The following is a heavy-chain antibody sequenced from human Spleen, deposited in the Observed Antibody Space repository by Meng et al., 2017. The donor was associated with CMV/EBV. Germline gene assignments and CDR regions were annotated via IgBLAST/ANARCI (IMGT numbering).Heavy chain of an antibody. Sequence: FSNAWMNWVRQAPGKGLEWVGRIKSKTDGGTTDYAAPVKGRFTISRDDSKDTLYLQMNSLRAEDTAVYYCARDNIMITFGGPYWYFDLWGRGTLVTVSS. V-gene: IGHV3-15*07. J-gene: IGHJ2*01. CDR2: IKSKTDGGTT. CDR3: ARDNIMITFGGPYWYFDL. D-gene: IGHD3-16*01. CDR1: FSNAW.